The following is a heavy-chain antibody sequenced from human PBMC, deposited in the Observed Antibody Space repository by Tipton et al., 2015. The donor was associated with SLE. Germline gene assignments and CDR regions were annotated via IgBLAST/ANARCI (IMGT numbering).Heavy chain of an antibody. Sequence: TLSLTCTVSGGSISGYYWSWIRQPPGKGLEWIGYIYYSGSTNYNPSLKSRVTISVDTSKNQFSLKLSSVTAADTAVYYCARGVSSSSYEYFQHWGQGTLVTVSS. J-gene: IGHJ1*01. D-gene: IGHD6-6*01. CDR2: IYYSGST. CDR1: GGSISGYY. CDR3: ARGVSSSSYEYFQH. V-gene: IGHV4-59*01.